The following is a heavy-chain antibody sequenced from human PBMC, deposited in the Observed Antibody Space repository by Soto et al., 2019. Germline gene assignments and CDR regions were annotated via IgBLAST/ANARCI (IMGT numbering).Heavy chain of an antibody. D-gene: IGHD1-26*01. CDR3: ARDGQWELLRSYWFDP. V-gene: IGHV4-34*01. J-gene: IGHJ5*02. CDR1: GGSFSGYY. Sequence: SETLSLTCAVYGGSFSGYYWSWIRQPPGKGLEWIGEINHSGSTNYNPSLKSRVTISVDTSKNQFSLKLSSVTAADTAVYYCARDGQWELLRSYWFDPWGQGTLVTVSS. CDR2: INHSGST.